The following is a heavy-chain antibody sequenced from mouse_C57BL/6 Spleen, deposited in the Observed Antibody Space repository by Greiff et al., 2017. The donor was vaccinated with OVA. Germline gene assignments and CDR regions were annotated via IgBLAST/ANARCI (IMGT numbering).Heavy chain of an antibody. J-gene: IGHJ2*01. CDR3: TRPQLTGTFDY. CDR2: IDPETGGT. D-gene: IGHD4-1*01. CDR1: GYTFTDYE. Sequence: QVQLQQSGAELVRPGASVTLSCKASGYTFTDYEMHWVKQTPVHGLEWIGAIDPETGGTAYNQKFKGKAILTADKSSSTAYMELRSLTSEDSAVYYCTRPQLTGTFDYWGQGTTLTVSS. V-gene: IGHV1-15*01.